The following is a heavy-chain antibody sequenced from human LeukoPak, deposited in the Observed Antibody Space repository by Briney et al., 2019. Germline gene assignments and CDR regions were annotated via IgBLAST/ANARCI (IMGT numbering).Heavy chain of an antibody. D-gene: IGHD2-8*01. CDR1: GYSFTSYW. CDR2: IYPGDSDT. V-gene: IGHV5-51*01. J-gene: IGHJ4*02. CDR3: ARLDCTNGVCYDAVY. Sequence: GESLKISCKGSGYSFTSYWIGWVRQMPGKGPEWMGIIYPGDSDTRYSPSFQGQVTISADKSISTAYLQWSSLKASDTAMYYCARLDCTNGVCYDAVYWGQGTLVTVSS.